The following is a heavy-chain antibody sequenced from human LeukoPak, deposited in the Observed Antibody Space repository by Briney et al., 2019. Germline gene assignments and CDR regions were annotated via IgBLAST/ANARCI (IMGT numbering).Heavy chain of an antibody. CDR1: GGSFSGYY. J-gene: IGHJ4*02. CDR2: INHSGST. Sequence: LSETLSLTCAVYGGSFSGYYWTWIRQPPGKGLEWIGGINHSGSTNYNPSLKSRVTISVDTSKNQFSLKLSSVTAADTAVYYCARGGTYDFWSGYPYFDYWGLGTLVTVSS. CDR3: ARGGTYDFWSGYPYFDY. V-gene: IGHV4-34*01. D-gene: IGHD3-3*01.